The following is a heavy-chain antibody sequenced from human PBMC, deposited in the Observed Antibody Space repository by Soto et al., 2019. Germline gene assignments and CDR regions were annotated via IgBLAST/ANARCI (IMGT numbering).Heavy chain of an antibody. CDR1: GFTFRSYG. J-gene: IGHJ4*02. D-gene: IGHD5-18*01. V-gene: IGHV3-33*01. Sequence: SRRLSFSPSGFTFRSYGMHWVRQAPRKGLEWVAVIWYDGSNKYYAYSVKGRFTISRDNSRNTLYLQMNSLRAEDTAVYYCARDRDGYRYGSTIDCCGKGTMVTVSS. CDR3: ARDRDGYRYGSTIDC. CDR2: IWYDGSNK.